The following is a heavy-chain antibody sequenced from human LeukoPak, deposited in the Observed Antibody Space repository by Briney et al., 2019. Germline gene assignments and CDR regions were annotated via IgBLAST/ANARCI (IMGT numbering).Heavy chain of an antibody. Sequence: GGSLRLSCAASGFTFSSYSMNWVRQAPGKGLEWVSSISSSSSYIYYADSVKGRFTISRDNAKNSLYLQMNSLRAEDTAVYYCAREPGTTMGDAFDIWGQGTTVTVSS. CDR2: ISSSSSYI. D-gene: IGHD1-1*01. V-gene: IGHV3-21*01. J-gene: IGHJ3*02. CDR3: AREPGTTMGDAFDI. CDR1: GFTFSSYS.